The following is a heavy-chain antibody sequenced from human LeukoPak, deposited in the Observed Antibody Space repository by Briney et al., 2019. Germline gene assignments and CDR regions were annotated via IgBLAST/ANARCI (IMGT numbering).Heavy chain of an antibody. CDR3: ARGIYSGIYGRLDP. CDR2: INPNSGGT. V-gene: IGHV1-2*02. J-gene: IGHJ5*02. CDR1: GYTFTGYY. D-gene: IGHD3-10*01. Sequence: ASVKVSCKASGYTFTGYYMYWVRQAPGQGLEWMGWINPNSGGTNYAQKFQGRVTMTRDTSISTAYMELSRLRSDDTAVYYCARGIYSGIYGRLDPWGQGTLVTVSS.